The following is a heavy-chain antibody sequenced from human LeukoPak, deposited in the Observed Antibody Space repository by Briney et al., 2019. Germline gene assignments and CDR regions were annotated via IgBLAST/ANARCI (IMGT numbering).Heavy chain of an antibody. CDR1: GYSLTSGYY. CDR2: IYHSGNT. CDR3: ARAGSGYIAYFDY. Sequence: PSETLSLTCTVSGYSLTSGYYWDFIRQPPGKGLEWIGSIYHSGNTYFNPSLKSRVTISADTSKNQFSLKMTSVTAADTAFYYCARAGSGYIAYFDYWGQGTLVPVSS. J-gene: IGHJ4*02. V-gene: IGHV4-38-2*02. D-gene: IGHD5-12*01.